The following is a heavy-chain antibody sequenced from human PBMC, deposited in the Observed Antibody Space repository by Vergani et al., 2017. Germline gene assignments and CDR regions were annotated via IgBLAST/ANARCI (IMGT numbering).Heavy chain of an antibody. D-gene: IGHD4-17*01. CDR1: GGSISSGSYY. V-gene: IGHV4-61*02. J-gene: IGHJ3*02. CDR2: IYTSGST. Sequence: QVQLQESGPGLVKPSQTLSLTCTVSGGSISSGSYYWSWIRQPAGKGLEWIGRIYTSGSTNYNPSLKSRVTISVDTSKNQFSLKLSSVTAADTAVYYCARDQGEYGDYDAFDSWGQGTMVTVSS. CDR3: ARDQGEYGDYDAFDS.